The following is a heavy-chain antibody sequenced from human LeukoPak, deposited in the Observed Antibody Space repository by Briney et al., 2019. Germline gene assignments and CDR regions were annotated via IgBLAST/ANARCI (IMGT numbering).Heavy chain of an antibody. CDR1: GFTFSSYS. V-gene: IGHV3-21*01. J-gene: IGHJ6*02. D-gene: IGHD2-2*01. Sequence: GGSLRLSCAASGFTFSSYSMNWVRQAPGKGLEWVSSISSSSSYIYYADSVKGRFTISRDNAKNSLYLQMNSLRAADTAVYYCARGGKDQLATLHYYYYYGMDVWGQGTTVTVSS. CDR3: ARGGKDQLATLHYYYYYGMDV. CDR2: ISSSSSYI.